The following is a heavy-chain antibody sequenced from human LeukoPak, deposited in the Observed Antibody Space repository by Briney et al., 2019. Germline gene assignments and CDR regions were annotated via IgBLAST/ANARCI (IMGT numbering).Heavy chain of an antibody. D-gene: IGHD6-6*01. CDR3: ARHHKEAKYSSPSSPWFDP. CDR1: GFTFSSYS. CDR2: ISISSSYI. Sequence: GGSLRLSCAASGFTFSSYSMNWVRQAPGKGLEGVSSISISSSYIYYADSVKGGFTISRDNAKNSLYLQMNSLRAEDTAVYYCARHHKEAKYSSPSSPWFDPWGQGTLVTVSS. J-gene: IGHJ5*02. V-gene: IGHV3-21*01.